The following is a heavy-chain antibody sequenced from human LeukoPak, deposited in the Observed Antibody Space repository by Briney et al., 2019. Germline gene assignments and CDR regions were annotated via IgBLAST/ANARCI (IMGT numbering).Heavy chain of an antibody. D-gene: IGHD4-23*01. J-gene: IGHJ4*02. V-gene: IGHV4-4*09. CDR2: IYTSGST. Sequence: SETLSLTCTVSGGSISSYYWSWIRQPPGKGLEWIGYIYTSGSTNYNPSLKSRVTISVGTSKNQFSLKLSSVTAADTAVYYCARGDYGGNSRPPFDYWGQGTLVTVSS. CDR3: ARGDYGGNSRPPFDY. CDR1: GGSISSYY.